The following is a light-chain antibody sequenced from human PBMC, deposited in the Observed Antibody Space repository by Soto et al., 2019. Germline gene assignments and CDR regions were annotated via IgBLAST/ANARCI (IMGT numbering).Light chain of an antibody. CDR2: YDS. CDR1: NIGSKS. V-gene: IGLV3-21*04. J-gene: IGLJ1*01. Sequence: SYELTQPPSVSVAPGKTARITCGGNNIGSKSVHWYQQKPGQAPVVVIYYDSDRPSGIPERFSGSNSGNTATLTISRVEAGDEADYYCQVLDSSSDHYVFGTGTKLTVL. CDR3: QVLDSSSDHYV.